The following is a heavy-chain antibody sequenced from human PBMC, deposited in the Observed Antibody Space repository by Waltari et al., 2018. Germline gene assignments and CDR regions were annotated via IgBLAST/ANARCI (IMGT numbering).Heavy chain of an antibody. CDR1: GGTFGPYA. V-gene: IGHV1-69*12. D-gene: IGHD1-26*01. CDR2: SIPIYGTP. CDR3: AKRIVGGPFDV. Sequence: QVHLVQSGAEVRKPGSSVKVSCEASGGTFGPYAISWVRQAPGQGLEWMGGSIPIYGTPNYAKKFQGRVNVAADELTTTAYMELSSLRSDDTAVYYCAKRIVGGPFDVWGQGTMVTVSS. J-gene: IGHJ3*01.